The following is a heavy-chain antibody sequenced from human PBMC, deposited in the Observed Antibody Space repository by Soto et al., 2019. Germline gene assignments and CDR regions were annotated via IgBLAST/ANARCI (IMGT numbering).Heavy chain of an antibody. CDR1: GDSIFGGDYY. CDR3: ARDVDSTILKPNDAFGI. D-gene: IGHD5-18*01. CDR2: IYYGGRT. J-gene: IGHJ3*02. Sequence: PSETLSLTCTVSGDSIFGGDYYWSWIRQAPGKGLQWVGSIYYGGRTYYNPSLESRIAMTVDTSQHQFSLKLSSVTAADSAVYFCARDVDSTILKPNDAFGIWGQGSMVTVSS. V-gene: IGHV4-30-4*01.